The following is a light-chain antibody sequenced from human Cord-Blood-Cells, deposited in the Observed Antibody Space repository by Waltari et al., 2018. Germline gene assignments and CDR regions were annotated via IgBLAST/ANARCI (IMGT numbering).Light chain of an antibody. CDR1: QSVSRH. V-gene: IGKV3-15*01. J-gene: IGKJ2*01. CDR3: QQYNNWPPYT. CDR2: GAS. Sequence: EIVMTQSPVTLSVSPGERATLSCRASQSVSRHLAWYQQKPGQAPRLLIYGASTRATGIPARFSGSGSGTEFTLTISSLQSEDFAVYYCQQYNNWPPYTFGQGTKLEIK.